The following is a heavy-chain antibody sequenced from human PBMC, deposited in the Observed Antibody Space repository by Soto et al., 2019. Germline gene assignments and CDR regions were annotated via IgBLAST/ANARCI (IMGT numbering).Heavy chain of an antibody. J-gene: IGHJ3*01. CDR1: GFTFRSYS. CDR2: ISSSSSTI. V-gene: IGHV3-48*02. CDR3: ARDVRYDSSGHPF. D-gene: IGHD3-22*01. Sequence: GESLRLSCAASGFTFRSYSMNWVRQAPGKGLEWVSYISSSSSTIYYADSVKGRFTISRDNAKNSLYLQMNSLRDEDTAVYYCARDVRYDSSGHPFWGLGTMVTVSS.